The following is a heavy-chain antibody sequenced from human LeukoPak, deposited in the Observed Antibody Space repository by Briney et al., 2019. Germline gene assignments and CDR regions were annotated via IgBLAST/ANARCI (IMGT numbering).Heavy chain of an antibody. Sequence: GGSLRLSCAASGFTFSSYWMHWVRQAPGKGLVWVSRSNTDGSSTSYADSVKGRFTISRDNAKNTLYLQMNSLRAEDTAVYYCARVGCSSTSCYSQFDPWGQGTLVTVSS. CDR1: GFTFSSYW. CDR2: SNTDGSST. V-gene: IGHV3-74*01. J-gene: IGHJ5*02. D-gene: IGHD2-2*01. CDR3: ARVGCSSTSCYSQFDP.